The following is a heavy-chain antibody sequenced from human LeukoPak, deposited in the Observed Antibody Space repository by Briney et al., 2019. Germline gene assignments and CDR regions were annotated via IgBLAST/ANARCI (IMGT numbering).Heavy chain of an antibody. V-gene: IGHV1-69*02. J-gene: IGHJ4*02. Sequence: RASVKVSCKASGGTFSSYTISWVRPAPGQGLEWMGRIIPILGIANYAQKFQGRVTITADKSTSTAYMELSSLRSEDTAVYYCARAAAGTGGDYWGQGTLVTVSS. CDR1: GGTFSSYT. CDR3: ARAAAGTGGDY. CDR2: IIPILGIA. D-gene: IGHD6-13*01.